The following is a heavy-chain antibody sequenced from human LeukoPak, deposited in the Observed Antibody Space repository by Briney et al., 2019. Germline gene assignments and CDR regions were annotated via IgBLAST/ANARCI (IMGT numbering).Heavy chain of an antibody. CDR1: GLTFSNAW. D-gene: IGHD1-1*01. CDR3: STGIGTNDW. CDR2: ITTKSDGGTT. J-gene: IGHJ4*02. V-gene: IGHV3-15*01. Sequence: GGSLRLSCAVSGLTFSNAWMTWVRQAPGKGLEWVGRITTKSDGGTTDYAAPVRGRFTITRDDSKSTLHLQMDSLKTEDTALYYCSTGIGTNDWWGQRTLVIVSS.